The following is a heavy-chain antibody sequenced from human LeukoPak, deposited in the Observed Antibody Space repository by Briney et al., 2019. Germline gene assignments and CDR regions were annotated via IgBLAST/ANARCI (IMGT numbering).Heavy chain of an antibody. Sequence: SVKVSCKASGGTFSSYAISWVRQAPGQGLEWMGGIIPIFGTANYAQKFQGRVTITADESTSTAYMELSSLRSEDAAVYYCARYGYSYGQDDFDYWGQGTLVTVSS. CDR3: ARYGYSYGQDDFDY. V-gene: IGHV1-69*13. J-gene: IGHJ4*02. D-gene: IGHD5-18*01. CDR1: GGTFSSYA. CDR2: IIPIFGTA.